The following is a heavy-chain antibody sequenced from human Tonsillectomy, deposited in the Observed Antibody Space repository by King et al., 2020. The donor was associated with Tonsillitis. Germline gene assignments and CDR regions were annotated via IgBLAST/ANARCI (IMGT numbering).Heavy chain of an antibody. CDR3: AKDPTGGWFGEELNYFDY. CDR1: GFIFSSYG. Sequence: VQLVESGGGVVQPGGSLRLSCAASGFIFSSYGLHWVRQAPGKGLEWVAFIRYDGSKKYYADSVEGRFTISRDNSKNTLYLQMNSLRADDTAVYYCAKDPTGGWFGEELNYFDYWGQGILVAVSS. CDR2: IRYDGSKK. D-gene: IGHD3-10*01. V-gene: IGHV3-30*02. J-gene: IGHJ4*02.